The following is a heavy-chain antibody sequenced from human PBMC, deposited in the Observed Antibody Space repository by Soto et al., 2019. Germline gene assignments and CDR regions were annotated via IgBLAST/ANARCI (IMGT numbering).Heavy chain of an antibody. V-gene: IGHV4-61*01. CDR1: GGAVSSGTYY. J-gene: IGHJ5*02. CDR3: TRGPPRVQWFDP. CDR2: IYFTGST. Sequence: SETLSLTCTVSGGAVSSGTYYWSWIRRPPGKGLEWIGHIYFTGSTNYNPSLKSRVTMSLDTSRNQFSLKLSSVTAADTAVYYCTRGPPRVQWFDPWGLGTLVTVSS.